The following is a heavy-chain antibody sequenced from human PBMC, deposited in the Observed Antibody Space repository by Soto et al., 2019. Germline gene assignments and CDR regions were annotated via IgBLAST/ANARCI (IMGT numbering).Heavy chain of an antibody. CDR3: AREGYSYGLWYFDL. CDR1: GFTVSSNY. D-gene: IGHD5-18*01. CDR2: IYSGGST. Sequence: GESLKISCAASGFTVSSNYMSWVRQAPGKGLEWVSVIYSGGSTYYADSVKGRFTISRDNSKNTLYLQMNSLRAEDTAVYYCAREGYSYGLWYFDLWGRGTLVTVSS. V-gene: IGHV3-66*01. J-gene: IGHJ2*01.